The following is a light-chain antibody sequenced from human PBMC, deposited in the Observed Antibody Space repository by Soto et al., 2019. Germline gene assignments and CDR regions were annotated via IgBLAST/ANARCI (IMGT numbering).Light chain of an antibody. CDR2: AAS. CDR3: QKYNSAPWT. CDR1: QGISNY. V-gene: IGKV1-27*01. Sequence: DIEMAQSPSSVSASVGDRVTITCRASQGISNYLAWYQQKPGKVPKLLIYAASTLQSGVPSRFSGSGSGTDFTLTISSLQPEDVATYYCQKYNSAPWTFGKGTKVEIK. J-gene: IGKJ1*01.